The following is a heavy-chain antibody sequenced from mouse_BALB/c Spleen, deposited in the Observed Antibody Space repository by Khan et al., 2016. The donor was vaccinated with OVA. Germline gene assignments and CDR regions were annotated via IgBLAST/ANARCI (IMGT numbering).Heavy chain of an antibody. CDR1: GFNIKDTH. V-gene: IGHV14-3*02. J-gene: IGHJ2*01. Sequence: VQLKESGAELVKPGASVKLSCTASGFNIKDTHMHWVKQRPEQGLEWIGRIDSANDNSKYDPRFQGKATITADTSSNTAYLHLSSLTSEDTAVYYCAPAGTGDYCDYGGQGTTLTVSS. D-gene: IGHD4-1*01. CDR3: APAGTGDYCDY. CDR2: IDSANDNS.